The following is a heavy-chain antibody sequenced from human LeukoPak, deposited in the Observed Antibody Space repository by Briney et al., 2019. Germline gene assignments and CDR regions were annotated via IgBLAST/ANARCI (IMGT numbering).Heavy chain of an antibody. CDR2: IYSGGST. CDR1: GFTVSSNY. CDR3: ARDYATSIAETLED. Sequence: PGGSLRLSCAASGFTVSSNYMSWVRQAPGKGLEWVSVIYSGGSTYYADSVKGRFTISRDNSKNTPYLQMNSLRAEDTAVYYCARDYATSIAETLEDWGQGTLVTVSS. D-gene: IGHD6-6*01. V-gene: IGHV3-53*01. J-gene: IGHJ4*02.